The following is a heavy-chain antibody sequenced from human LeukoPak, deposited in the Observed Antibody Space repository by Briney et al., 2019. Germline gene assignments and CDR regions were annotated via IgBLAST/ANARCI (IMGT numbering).Heavy chain of an antibody. CDR2: ICSGSSFI. D-gene: IGHD6-6*01. J-gene: IGHJ6*02. CDR1: GFTFSSYG. Sequence: GGSLRLSCATSGFTFSSYGMNWVRQAPGKGLEWVSSICSGSSFIYYADSVKGRFTISRDNAENSLYLQMNSLRAEDTAVYYCARGRGYSSSSTDMDVWGRGTTVTVSS. CDR3: ARGRGYSSSSTDMDV. V-gene: IGHV3-21*06.